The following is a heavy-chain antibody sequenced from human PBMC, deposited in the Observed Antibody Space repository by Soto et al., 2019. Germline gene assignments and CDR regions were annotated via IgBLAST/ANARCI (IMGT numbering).Heavy chain of an antibody. V-gene: IGHV1-18*01. J-gene: IGHJ4*02. CDR3: ARVFRGSSSSWGFDY. CDR1: GYTFLSYG. Sequence: QVQLVQSGAEVKKPGASVKVSCKASGYTFLSYGLTWVRQDPGQGLEWMGWISAYNAHTNYGQKFQDRVSMTTDTSSNTAYLEVRSLRADDTAFYFWARVFRGSSSSWGFDYWGQGTLVTVSS. D-gene: IGHD6-6*01. CDR2: ISAYNAHT.